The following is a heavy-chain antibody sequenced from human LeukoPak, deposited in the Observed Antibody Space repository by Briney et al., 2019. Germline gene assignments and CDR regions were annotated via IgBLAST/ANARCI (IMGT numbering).Heavy chain of an antibody. CDR2: ISSSRSYI. Sequence: GGSLRLSCVASAFTFTNSWMTWVRQAPGKGLEWVSSISSSRSYIYYADSVKGRITISRDNAKNSLYLQMNSLRAEDTALYYCAKDIFQWELLGYFDYWGQGTLVTVSS. CDR1: AFTFTNSW. CDR3: AKDIFQWELLGYFDY. J-gene: IGHJ4*02. V-gene: IGHV3-21*04. D-gene: IGHD1-26*01.